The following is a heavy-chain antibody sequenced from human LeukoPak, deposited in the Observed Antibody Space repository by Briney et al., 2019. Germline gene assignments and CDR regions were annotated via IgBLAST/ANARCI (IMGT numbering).Heavy chain of an antibody. Sequence: PGGSLRLSCAASGFTFDDYAMHWVRQAPGKGLGWVSAISGSGGSTYYADSVKGRFTISRDNSKNTVFLQMDSQRAEDTAIYYCANLYRSGWYFDYWGQGTLVTVSS. D-gene: IGHD6-19*01. CDR3: ANLYRSGWYFDY. CDR1: GFTFDDYA. CDR2: ISGSGGST. V-gene: IGHV3-23*01. J-gene: IGHJ4*02.